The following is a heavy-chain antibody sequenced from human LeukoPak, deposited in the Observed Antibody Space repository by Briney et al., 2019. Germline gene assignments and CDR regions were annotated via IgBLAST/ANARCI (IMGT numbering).Heavy chain of an antibody. CDR2: IWYDGSNK. V-gene: IGHV3-33*06. J-gene: IGHJ4*02. CDR1: GFTFSSYG. Sequence: GGSLRLSCAASGFTFSSYGMHWVRQAPGKGLEWVAVIWYDGSNKYYADSVKGRFTISRDNSKNTLYLQMNSLSADDTAMYYCANEIRPNDYWGQGTLVTVPS. D-gene: IGHD4-17*01. CDR3: ANEIRPNDY.